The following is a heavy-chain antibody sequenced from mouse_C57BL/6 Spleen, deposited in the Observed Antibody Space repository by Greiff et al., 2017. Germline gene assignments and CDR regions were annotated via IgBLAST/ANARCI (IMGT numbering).Heavy chain of an antibody. D-gene: IGHD2-3*01. Sequence: EVQLQQSGPELVKPGASVKISCKASGYTFTDYYMNWVKQSHGKSLEWIGDINPNNGGTSYNQKFKGKATLTVDKSSSTAYMELRSLTSEDSAVYYCARFRYDGYYFDYWGQGTTLTVSS. CDR3: ARFRYDGYYFDY. CDR1: GYTFTDYY. CDR2: INPNNGGT. V-gene: IGHV1-26*01. J-gene: IGHJ2*01.